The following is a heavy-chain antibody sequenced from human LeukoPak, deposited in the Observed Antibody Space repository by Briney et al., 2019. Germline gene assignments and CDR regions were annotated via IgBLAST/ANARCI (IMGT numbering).Heavy chain of an antibody. Sequence: GGSLRLSCAASGFTFRSYSMNWVRQAPGKGLEWVSSISSSSRYIYYADSVKGRFTISRDNAKNSLYLQMNSLRAEDTAVYYCARVKGVHYYYYMDVWGKGTTVTVSS. V-gene: IGHV3-21*01. CDR1: GFTFRSYS. J-gene: IGHJ6*03. CDR2: ISSSSRYI. CDR3: ARVKGVHYYYYMDV. D-gene: IGHD3-10*01.